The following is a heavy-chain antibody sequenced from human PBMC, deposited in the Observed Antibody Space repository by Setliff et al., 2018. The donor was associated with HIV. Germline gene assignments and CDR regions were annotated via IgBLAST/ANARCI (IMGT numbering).Heavy chain of an antibody. CDR1: GGSISSGSYY. CDR2: IYTSGST. Sequence: SETLSLTCTVSGGSISSGSYYWSWIRQPAGKGLEWIGRIYTSGSTNYNPSFKSRLTMSLDTSKNQFSLKLSSVTAADTAVYYCARVRYYYDSSGYLLLLFDHWGQGTLVTVSS. V-gene: IGHV4-61*02. J-gene: IGHJ4*02. D-gene: IGHD3-22*01. CDR3: ARVRYYYDSSGYLLLLFDH.